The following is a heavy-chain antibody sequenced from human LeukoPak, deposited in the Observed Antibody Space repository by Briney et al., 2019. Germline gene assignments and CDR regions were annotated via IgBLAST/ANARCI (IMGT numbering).Heavy chain of an antibody. CDR1: GGTFNSYA. CDR3: ARDPSAHYYDSSGYYDY. D-gene: IGHD3-22*01. J-gene: IGHJ4*02. Sequence: SVKVSCKASGGTFNSYAISWVRQAPGQGLEWMGRIIPIFGIANYAQKFQGRVTITADKSTSTAYMELSSLRSEDTAVYYCARDPSAHYYDSSGYYDYWGQGTLVTVSS. CDR2: IIPIFGIA. V-gene: IGHV1-69*04.